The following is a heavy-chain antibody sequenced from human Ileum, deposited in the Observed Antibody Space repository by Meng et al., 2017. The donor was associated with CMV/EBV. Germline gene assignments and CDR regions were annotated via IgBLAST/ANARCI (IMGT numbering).Heavy chain of an antibody. J-gene: IGHJ4*02. CDR1: GASIAISNYY. CDR3: ARNVGFYSSQIAH. V-gene: IGHV4-39*07. Sequence: PLQEAAQWLVKPQAALSLTGSVSGASIAISNYYWAWVRQAPGKGLEWIGSVYYSGTTYYNPSLKSRVNMSIDTSKNRFSLKLSSATAADTAVYYCARNVGFYSSQIAHWGQGALVTVSS. D-gene: IGHD3-3*01. CDR2: VYYSGTT.